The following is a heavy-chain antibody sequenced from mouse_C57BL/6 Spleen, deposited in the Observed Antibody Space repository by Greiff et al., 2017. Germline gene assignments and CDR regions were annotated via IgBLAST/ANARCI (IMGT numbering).Heavy chain of an antibody. D-gene: IGHD1-1*01. V-gene: IGHV1-81*01. Sequence: QVQLQQSGAELARPGASVKLSCKASGYTFTSYGISWVKQRTGQGLEWIGEIYPRSGNTYYNEKFKGKATLTADKSSSTAYMELRSLTSEDSAVYFCAEITTVGATTRFGAYWGQGTLVTVSA. CDR2: IYPRSGNT. CDR3: AEITTVGATTRFGAY. CDR1: GYTFTSYG. J-gene: IGHJ3*01.